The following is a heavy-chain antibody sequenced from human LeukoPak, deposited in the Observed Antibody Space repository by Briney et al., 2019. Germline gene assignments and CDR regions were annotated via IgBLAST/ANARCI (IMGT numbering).Heavy chain of an antibody. V-gene: IGHV3-7*05. J-gene: IGHJ4*02. CDR1: GFPFAGYW. Sequence: GRSLRLSCAASGFPFAGYWMMWVRQAPGKGLEWVANIKQDGSDKYYVDSVKGRFTISRDNAKNSLYLQMNSLRAEDTAVYYCARDRGRGDYWGQGTLVTVSS. CDR3: ARDRGRGDY. CDR2: IKQDGSDK. D-gene: IGHD3-10*01.